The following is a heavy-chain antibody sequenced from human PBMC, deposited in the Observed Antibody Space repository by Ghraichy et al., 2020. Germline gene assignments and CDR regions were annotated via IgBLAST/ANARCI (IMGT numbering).Heavy chain of an antibody. CDR2: DSGSGGSK. CDR3: ARGRRCSSTICHTSES. J-gene: IGHJ5*02. D-gene: IGHD2-2*02. V-gene: IGHV3-23*01. CDR1: GFTFSSYG. Sequence: GGSLRLSCGASGFTFSSYGMSWVRQAPGKGLEWVSGDSGSGGSKYYADSVKGRFTISRDNSKNTLYLQMSSLRADDTAVYYCARGRRCSSTICHTSESWGQGTLVTVSS.